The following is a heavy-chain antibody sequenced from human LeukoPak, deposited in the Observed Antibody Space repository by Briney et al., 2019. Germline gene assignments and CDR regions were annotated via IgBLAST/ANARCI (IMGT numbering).Heavy chain of an antibody. V-gene: IGHV3-66*01. J-gene: IGHJ6*02. D-gene: IGHD3-9*01. CDR2: IYSGGST. CDR3: ARGGGFYDILTEFYYYGMDV. CDR1: GFTVGSNY. Sequence: GGSLRLSCAASGFTVGSNYMSWVRQAPGKGLEWVSVIYSGGSTYYADSVKGRFTISRDNSKNTLYLQMNSLRAEDTAVYYCARGGGFYDILTEFYYYGMDVWGQGTTVTVSS.